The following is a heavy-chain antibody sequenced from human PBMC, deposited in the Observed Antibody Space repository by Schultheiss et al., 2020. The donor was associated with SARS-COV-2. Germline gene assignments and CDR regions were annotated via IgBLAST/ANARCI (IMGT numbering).Heavy chain of an antibody. CDR3: ARTWIQLWSYFDY. V-gene: IGHV1-69*06. D-gene: IGHD5-18*01. Sequence: SVKVSCKASGYTFTSYDINWVRQAPGQGLEWMGGIIPIFGTANYAQKFQGRVTITADKSTSTAYMELSSLRSEDTAVYYCARTWIQLWSYFDYWGQGTLVTVSS. CDR2: IIPIFGTA. CDR1: GYTFTSYD. J-gene: IGHJ4*02.